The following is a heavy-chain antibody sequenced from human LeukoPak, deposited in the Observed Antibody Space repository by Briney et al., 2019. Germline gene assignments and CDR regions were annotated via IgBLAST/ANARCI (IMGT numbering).Heavy chain of an antibody. Sequence: SETLSLTCTVSGGSISSYYWSWIRQPPGKGPEWIGYIYYSGSTNYNPSLKSRVTISVDTSKNQFSLKLSSVTAADTAVYYCARDGGTVSDAFDIWGQGTMVTVSS. CDR3: ARDGGTVSDAFDI. D-gene: IGHD3-16*01. V-gene: IGHV4-59*01. J-gene: IGHJ3*02. CDR1: GGSISSYY. CDR2: IYYSGST.